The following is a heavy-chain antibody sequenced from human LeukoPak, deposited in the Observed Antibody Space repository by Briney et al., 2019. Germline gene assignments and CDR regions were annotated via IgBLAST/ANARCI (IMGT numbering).Heavy chain of an antibody. D-gene: IGHD4-17*01. J-gene: IGHJ4*02. CDR1: GIRLSNYG. CDR3: AKGMTTVTTDIDY. CDR2: ISGSGGST. Sequence: PGGSLRLSCVVSGIRLSNYGMSWVRQAPGKGLEWVSAISGSGGSTYYADSVKGRFTISRDNSKNTLYLQMSSLRAEDTAVYYCAKGMTTVTTDIDYWGQGTLVTVSS. V-gene: IGHV3-23*01.